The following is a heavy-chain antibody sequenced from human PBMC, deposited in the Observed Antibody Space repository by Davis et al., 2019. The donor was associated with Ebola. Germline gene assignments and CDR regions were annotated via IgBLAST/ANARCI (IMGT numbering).Heavy chain of an antibody. CDR1: GYTFTGYY. D-gene: IGHD2-2*01. J-gene: IGHJ3*01. Sequence: ASVKVSCKASGYTFTGYYMHWVRQAPGQGLEWMGWINPNSGGTNYAQKFQGRVTMTRDTSISTAYMELSRLRSDDTAVYYCARDRRGGFRYQLLSAALDVWGQGTMVAVSS. CDR2: INPNSGGT. V-gene: IGHV1-2*02. CDR3: ARDRRGGFRYQLLSAALDV.